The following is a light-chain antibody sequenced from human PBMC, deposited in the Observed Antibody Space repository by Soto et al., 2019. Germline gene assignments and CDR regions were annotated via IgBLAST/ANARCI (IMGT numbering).Light chain of an antibody. CDR1: QSISSS. CDR3: QQYTSYSRA. V-gene: IGKV1-5*01. Sequence: DIHMTQSPSSLSASVGARVTITCRASQSISSSFLNWYQQKPGKVPKLLIYDASNLGSGVPSRFSGSGSGTDFTLTISGLQPDDFTTYYCQQYTSYSRAFGQGTKVDIK. CDR2: DAS. J-gene: IGKJ1*01.